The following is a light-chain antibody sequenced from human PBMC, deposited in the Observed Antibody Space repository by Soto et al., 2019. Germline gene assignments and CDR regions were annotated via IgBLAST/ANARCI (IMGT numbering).Light chain of an antibody. J-gene: IGKJ5*01. CDR3: QQYDKWPPIT. CDR2: RAS. Sequence: VLTQSPATLSVSPGDRATLSCRASQSVVENLAWYQQKPGQAPRLLIYRASTMATGVPDRFSGAGSGTEFTLTILSLQSEDFAVYYCQQYDKWPPITFGQGTRLEVK. CDR1: QSVVEN. V-gene: IGKV3-15*01.